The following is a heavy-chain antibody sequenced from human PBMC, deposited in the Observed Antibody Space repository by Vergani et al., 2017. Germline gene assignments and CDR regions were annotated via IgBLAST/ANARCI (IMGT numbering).Heavy chain of an antibody. CDR3: ARSAYSGYGLRFDY. CDR1: GFTVSSNY. V-gene: IGHV3-66*02. Sequence: EVQLVESGGGLVQPGGSLRLSCAASGFTVSSNYMSWVRRAPGKGLEWVSVIYSGGSTYYADSVKGRFTISGDNSKNTLSLQMNRLRAEDTAVYYCARSAYSGYGLRFDYWGQGTLVTVSS. D-gene: IGHD5-12*01. J-gene: IGHJ4*02. CDR2: IYSGGST.